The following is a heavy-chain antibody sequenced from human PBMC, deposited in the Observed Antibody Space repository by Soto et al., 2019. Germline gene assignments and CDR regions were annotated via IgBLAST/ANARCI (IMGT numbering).Heavy chain of an antibody. CDR2: ISAYNGNT. J-gene: IGHJ5*02. CDR1: GYTFTSYG. D-gene: IGHD3-22*01. Sequence: QVQLVQSGAEVKKPGASVKVSCKASGYTFTSYGISWVRQAPGQGREWMGWISAYNGNTNYAQKLQGRVTMTTDTSTSKAYMELRSLRSDDTAVYYCAREVGMTMIVVGNWFDPWGQGTLVTVSS. V-gene: IGHV1-18*04. CDR3: AREVGMTMIVVGNWFDP.